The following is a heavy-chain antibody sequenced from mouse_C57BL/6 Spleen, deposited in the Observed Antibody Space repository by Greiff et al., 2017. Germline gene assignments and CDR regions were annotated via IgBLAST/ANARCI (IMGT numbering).Heavy chain of an antibody. Sequence: EVHLVESGGGLVKPGGSLKLSCAASGFTFSSYAMSWVRQTPEKRLEWVATISDGGSYTYYPDNVKGRFTISRDNAKNNLYLQMSHLKSEDTAMYYCARDTDDYPYAMDYWGQGTSVTVSS. CDR3: ARDTDDYPYAMDY. J-gene: IGHJ4*01. D-gene: IGHD2-4*01. V-gene: IGHV5-4*01. CDR1: GFTFSSYA. CDR2: ISDGGSYT.